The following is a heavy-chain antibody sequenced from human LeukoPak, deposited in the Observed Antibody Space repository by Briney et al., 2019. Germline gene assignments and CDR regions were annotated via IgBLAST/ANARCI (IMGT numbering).Heavy chain of an antibody. D-gene: IGHD2-15*01. J-gene: IGHJ4*02. Sequence: ASVKVSCKASGYTFTSYYMHWVRQAPGQGLEWMGIINPSGGSTSYAQKFQGRVTMTRNTSISTAYMELSSLRSEDTAVYYCARVGIRMVAAIGPCDYWGQGTLVTVSS. CDR1: GYTFTSYY. CDR3: ARVGIRMVAAIGPCDY. V-gene: IGHV1-46*01. CDR2: INPSGGST.